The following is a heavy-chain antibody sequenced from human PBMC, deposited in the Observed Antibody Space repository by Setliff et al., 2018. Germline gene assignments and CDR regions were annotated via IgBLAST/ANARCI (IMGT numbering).Heavy chain of an antibody. CDR2: IRDKANRYTT. J-gene: IGHJ4*02. V-gene: IGHV3-72*01. D-gene: IGHD6-13*01. CDR3: ARAGGSWYPEYYFDY. Sequence: PGGSLRLSCAASGLTTTHYYMDWVRQAPGKGLEWVGRIRDKANRYTTEYAASVKGRFTISRLDSEISMYLQMNSLRAEDTAVYYCARAGGSWYPEYYFDYWGQGTLVTVSS. CDR1: GLTTTHYY.